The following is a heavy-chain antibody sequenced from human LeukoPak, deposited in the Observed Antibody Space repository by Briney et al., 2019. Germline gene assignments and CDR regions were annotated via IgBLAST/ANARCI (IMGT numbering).Heavy chain of an antibody. J-gene: IGHJ4*02. CDR1: GFTFSSYW. Sequence: PGGSLRLSCVASGFTFSSYWMHWVRQDPRKGLVWVSRINGDGRNINYADSVRGRFTISRDNAKNTLYLQMNTLRVEDTAVYYCAKAAAAGADYWGQGTLVTVSS. V-gene: IGHV3-74*01. D-gene: IGHD6-13*01. CDR2: INGDGRNI. CDR3: AKAAAAGADY.